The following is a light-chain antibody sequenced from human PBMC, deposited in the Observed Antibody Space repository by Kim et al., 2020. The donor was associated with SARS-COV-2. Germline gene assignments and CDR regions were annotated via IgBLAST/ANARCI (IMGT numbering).Light chain of an antibody. CDR2: KAS. J-gene: IGKJ1*01. Sequence: LSASVGDRVTITCRASQTINNYLAWYQHKLGKAPKLLIYKASILQSGVPSRFSDSGSGTEFTLTINSLQPDDFATYYCQQYLTWTFGQGTKVDIK. CDR3: QQYLTWT. CDR1: QTINNY. V-gene: IGKV1-5*03.